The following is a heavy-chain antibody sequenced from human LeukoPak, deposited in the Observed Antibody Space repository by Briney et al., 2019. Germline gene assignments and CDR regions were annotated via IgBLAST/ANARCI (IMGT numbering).Heavy chain of an antibody. CDR3: ARVFCSSTSCYVWFDP. V-gene: IGHV1-8*01. CDR1: GYTFTSYD. D-gene: IGHD2-2*01. CDR2: MYPNSGNT. Sequence: ASVKVSCKASGYTFTSYDINWVRQATGQGLEWMGWMYPNSGNTGYAQKFQGRVTMTRNTSISTAYMELSSLRSEDTAVYYCARVFCSSTSCYVWFDPWGQGTLVTVSS. J-gene: IGHJ5*02.